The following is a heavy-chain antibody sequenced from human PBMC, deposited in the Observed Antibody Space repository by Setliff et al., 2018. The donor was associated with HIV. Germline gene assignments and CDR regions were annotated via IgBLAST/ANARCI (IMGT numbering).Heavy chain of an antibody. CDR1: GYTFTNYY. CDR3: VRDRGDATIFSWGHYFDY. CDR2: INPSSGGT. J-gene: IGHJ4*02. D-gene: IGHD3-3*01. Sequence: ASVKVSCKASGYTFTNYYMHWVRQAPGQGLEWMGVINPSSGGTHYAQKCQGRVTMARDTSTTTVYMDLSSLTSEDTAVYFCVRDRGDATIFSWGHYFDYWGPGTLVTVSS. V-gene: IGHV1-46*01.